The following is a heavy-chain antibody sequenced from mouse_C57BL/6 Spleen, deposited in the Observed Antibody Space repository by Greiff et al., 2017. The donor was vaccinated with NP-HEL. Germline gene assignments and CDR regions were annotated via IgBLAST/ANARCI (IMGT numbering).Heavy chain of an antibody. CDR2: ISSDGSN. CDR1: GYSITSGYY. D-gene: IGHD1-1*01. Sequence: EVQLVESGPGLVKPSQSLSLTCSVTGYSITSGYYWNWIRQFPGNKLEWMGYISSDGSNNYNPSLKNRISITRDTSKNQFFLKLNSVTTEDTATYYCARNYGSRDWFAYWGQGTLVTVSA. J-gene: IGHJ3*01. CDR3: ARNYGSRDWFAY. V-gene: IGHV3-6*01.